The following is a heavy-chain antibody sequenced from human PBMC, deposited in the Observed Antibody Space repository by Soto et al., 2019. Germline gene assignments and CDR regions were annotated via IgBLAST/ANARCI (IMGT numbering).Heavy chain of an antibody. D-gene: IGHD6-13*01. J-gene: IGHJ4*02. CDR1: GGSISSSRCH. CDR3: ARRGDSSWYYY. Sequence: PSETLSLTCTVSGGSISSSRCHWGWIRQPPGKGLEWIASIKYSGTTFYNPSLKSRVTLSVDTSKNQFSLKLSSVTAADTAVYYCARRGDSSWYYYWGQGTLVTVSS. V-gene: IGHV4-39*07. CDR2: IKYSGTT.